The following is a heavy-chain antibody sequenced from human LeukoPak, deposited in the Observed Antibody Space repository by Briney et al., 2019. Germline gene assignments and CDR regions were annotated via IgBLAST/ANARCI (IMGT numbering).Heavy chain of an antibody. CDR3: ARTGYDDFWSGIYYYYYMDV. J-gene: IGHJ6*03. V-gene: IGHV1-8*03. Sequence: ASVKVSCKASGYTFTSYDINWVRQATGQGLEWMGWMNPNSGNTGYAQKFQGRVTITRNTSISTAYMELSSLRSEDTAVYYCARTGYDDFWSGIYYYYYMDVWGKGTTVTVSS. D-gene: IGHD3-3*01. CDR1: GYTFTSYD. CDR2: MNPNSGNT.